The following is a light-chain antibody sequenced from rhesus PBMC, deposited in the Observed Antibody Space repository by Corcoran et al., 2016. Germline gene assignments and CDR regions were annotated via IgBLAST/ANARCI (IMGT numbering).Light chain of an antibody. CDR3: QQYDDLPYS. V-gene: IGKV1-19*01. CDR1: QDIAGW. Sequence: DIQMTQSPSSLSASVGDKVTITCHASQDIAGWLAWYQQKPGKAPRPLVSSASSCQSGVPSRFSGSGSGTDYSLTISSRQPEDFATYHCQQYDDLPYSFGQGTKVEIK. CDR2: SAS. J-gene: IGKJ2*01.